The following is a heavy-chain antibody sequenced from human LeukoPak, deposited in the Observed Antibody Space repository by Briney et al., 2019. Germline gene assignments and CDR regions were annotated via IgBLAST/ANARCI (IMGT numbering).Heavy chain of an antibody. V-gene: IGHV1-46*01. CDR1: GYPFTNYD. Sequence: ASVKVSCKTAGYPFTNYDMLSVRQAPGQGLEWMGLISPTGISTNYAQKFRGRVTMTRDTSTTTVSMELSSLRSDDTAFFYWAREEAAGYVDYWGQGTLVTVSS. J-gene: IGHJ4*02. D-gene: IGHD6-13*01. CDR2: ISPTGIST. CDR3: AREEAAGYVDY.